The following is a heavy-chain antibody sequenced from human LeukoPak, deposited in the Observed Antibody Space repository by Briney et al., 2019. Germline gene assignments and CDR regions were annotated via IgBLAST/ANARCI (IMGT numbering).Heavy chain of an antibody. D-gene: IGHD2-15*01. V-gene: IGHV3-30-3*01. CDR2: ISFDGNNK. Sequence: GGSLRLSCAASGFIFSSYAMHWVRQAPGKGLEWVAVISFDGNNKYYTDSVKGRFTISRDKSKNTLYLQMNSLRAEDTAVYYCARGDLGYCSGGSCYYPYYFDYWGQGTLVTVSS. J-gene: IGHJ4*02. CDR1: GFIFSSYA. CDR3: ARGDLGYCSGGSCYYPYYFDY.